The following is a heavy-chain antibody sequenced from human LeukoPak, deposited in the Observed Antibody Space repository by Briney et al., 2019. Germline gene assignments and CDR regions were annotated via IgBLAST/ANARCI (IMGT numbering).Heavy chain of an antibody. V-gene: IGHV4-34*01. CDR3: ARGLNDYDFWSGYYLDP. CDR2: INHSGST. CDR1: GGSSSGYY. D-gene: IGHD3-3*01. Sequence: SETLSLTCAVYGGSSSGYYWSWIRQPPGKGLEWIGEINHSGSTNYNPSLKSRVTTSVDTSKNQFSLKLSSVTAADTAVYYCARGLNDYDFWSGYYLDPWGQGTLVTVSS. J-gene: IGHJ5*02.